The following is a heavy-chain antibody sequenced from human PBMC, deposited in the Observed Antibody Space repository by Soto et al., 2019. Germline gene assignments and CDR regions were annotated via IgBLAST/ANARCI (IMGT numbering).Heavy chain of an antibody. D-gene: IGHD3-3*01. CDR2: IYYSGST. J-gene: IGHJ6*02. CDR1: GGSISSGGYY. V-gene: IGHV4-31*03. CDR3: ARGRGVSDFWSGYYTQNYYYYGMDV. Sequence: TSENLSLTCTVSGGSISSGGYYWSWIRQHPGKGLEGIGYIYYSGSTYYNPSLKSRVTISVDTSKNQFSLKLSSVTAADTAVYYCARGRGVSDFWSGYYTQNYYYYGMDVWGQGTTVTVSS.